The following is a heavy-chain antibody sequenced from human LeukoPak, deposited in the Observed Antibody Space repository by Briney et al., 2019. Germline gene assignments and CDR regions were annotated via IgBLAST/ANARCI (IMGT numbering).Heavy chain of an antibody. D-gene: IGHD3-10*01. CDR3: ANRGRYYFDY. Sequence: PGGSLRLSCAASGFTFSDYAMAWVRHAPGKGLDWVSSVGSGGRGGTYDADSVKGRFTISRDNSKNTLYLQVNSLRAEDTAVYYCANRGRYYFDYWGQGTLVTVSS. J-gene: IGHJ4*02. CDR1: GFTFSDYA. V-gene: IGHV3-23*01. CDR2: VGSGGRGGT.